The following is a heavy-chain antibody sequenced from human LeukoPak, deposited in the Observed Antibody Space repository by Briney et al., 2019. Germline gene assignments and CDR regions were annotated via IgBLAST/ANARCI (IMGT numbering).Heavy chain of an antibody. CDR3: AKGRHYSILTGFCVRRGLDY. CDR2: ISAYNGNT. J-gene: IGHJ4*02. V-gene: IGHV1-18*01. Sequence: GASVKVSCKASGYTFTSYGISWVRQAPGQGLEWMGWISAYNGNTNYAQKLQGRVTMTTDTSTSTAYMELRSLRTDDTAVYYCAKGRHYSILTGFCVRRGLDYWGQGTLVTVSS. CDR1: GYTFTSYG. D-gene: IGHD3-9*01.